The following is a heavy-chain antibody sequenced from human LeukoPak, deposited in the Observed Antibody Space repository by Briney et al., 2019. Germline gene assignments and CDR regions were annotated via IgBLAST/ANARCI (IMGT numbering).Heavy chain of an antibody. CDR2: INPNSGGT. V-gene: IGHV1-2*02. Sequence: GASVKVSCKASGYSFTGYFIHWVRQAPGQGLEWMGWINPNSGGTNYAQKFQGRVTMTRDTSISTAYMELSRLRSDDTAVYYCARDIAGDIVVVPAATLQHQNWFDPWGQGTLVTVSS. J-gene: IGHJ5*02. CDR3: ARDIAGDIVVVPAATLQHQNWFDP. CDR1: GYSFTGYF. D-gene: IGHD2-2*01.